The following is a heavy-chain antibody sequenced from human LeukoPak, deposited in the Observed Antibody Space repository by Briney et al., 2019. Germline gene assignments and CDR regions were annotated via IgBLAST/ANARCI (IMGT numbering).Heavy chain of an antibody. D-gene: IGHD6-13*01. V-gene: IGHV1-8*01. CDR3: ARLQQQLDDDAFDI. CDR2: MNPNSGNT. CDR1: GYTFTSYD. Sequence: GASVKVSCKASGYTFTSYDINWVRQATGQGLEWMGWMNPNSGNTGYAQKFQGRVTMTRNTSISTAYMELSSLRSEDTAVYYCARLQQQLDDDAFDIWGRGTMVTVSS. J-gene: IGHJ3*02.